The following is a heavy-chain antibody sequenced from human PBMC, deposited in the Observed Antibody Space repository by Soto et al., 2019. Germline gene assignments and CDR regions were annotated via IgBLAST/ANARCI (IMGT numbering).Heavy chain of an antibody. CDR1: GFTFSSYS. Sequence: GGSLRLSCAASGFTFSSYSMNWVRQAPGKGLEWVSSISSSSSYIYYADSVKGRFTISRDNAKNSLYLQMNSLRAEDTAVYYCARVGSSGYYYYGMDVWGQGTTVTVSS. V-gene: IGHV3-21*01. CDR3: ARVGSSGYYYYGMDV. CDR2: ISSSSSYI. J-gene: IGHJ6*02. D-gene: IGHD6-6*01.